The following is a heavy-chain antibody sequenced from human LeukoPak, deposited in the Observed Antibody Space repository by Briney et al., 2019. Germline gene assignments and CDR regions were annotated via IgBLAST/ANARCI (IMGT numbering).Heavy chain of an antibody. Sequence: SETLSLTCAVYGGSFSGYYWSWIRQPPGKGLEWIGEINHSGSTNYNPSLKSRATISVDTSKNQFSLKLSSVTAADMAVYYCARPELYYDFWSGYNYWGQGTLVTVSS. CDR3: ARPELYYDFWSGYNY. V-gene: IGHV4-34*01. CDR2: INHSGST. CDR1: GGSFSGYY. D-gene: IGHD3-3*01. J-gene: IGHJ4*02.